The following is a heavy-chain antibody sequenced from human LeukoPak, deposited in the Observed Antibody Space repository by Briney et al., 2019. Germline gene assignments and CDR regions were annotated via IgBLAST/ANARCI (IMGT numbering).Heavy chain of an antibody. D-gene: IGHD3-10*01. CDR2: ISGSGGST. Sequence: GGSLRLSCAASGFTFSSYAMSWVRQAPGKGLEWVSAISGSGGSTYYADSVKGRFTISRDNSKNTLYLQMNSLRAEDTAVYYCAKPANYYGSGTLLRTRYFDYWGQGTLVTVSS. CDR1: GFTFSSYA. J-gene: IGHJ4*02. V-gene: IGHV3-23*01. CDR3: AKPANYYGSGTLLRTRYFDY.